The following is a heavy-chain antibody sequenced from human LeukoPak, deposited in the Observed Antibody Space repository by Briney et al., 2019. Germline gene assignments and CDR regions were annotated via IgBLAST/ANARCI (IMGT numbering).Heavy chain of an antibody. Sequence: GGSLRLSCAASGFTFSSYSMNWVRQAPGKGLEWVSYISSSSSTIYYADSVKGRFTISRDNAKNSLYLQMNSLRAEDTAVYYCARDTRTGATTKFDYWGQGTLVTVPS. J-gene: IGHJ4*02. V-gene: IGHV3-48*01. CDR1: GFTFSSYS. CDR2: ISSSSSTI. CDR3: ARDTRTGATTKFDY. D-gene: IGHD5-12*01.